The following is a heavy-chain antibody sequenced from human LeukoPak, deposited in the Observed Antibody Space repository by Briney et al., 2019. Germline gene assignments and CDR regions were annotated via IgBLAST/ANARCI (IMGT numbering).Heavy chain of an antibody. D-gene: IGHD3-16*01. CDR2: IYHSGST. CDR1: GYSISSGYY. J-gene: IGHJ5*02. Sequence: SETLSLTCTVSGYSISSGYYWGWIRQPPGKGLEWIGSIYHSGSTYYNPSLKSRVTISVDTSKNQFSLKLSSVTAADTAMYYCARDRLGWFDPWGQGTLVTVSS. V-gene: IGHV4-38-2*02. CDR3: ARDRLGWFDP.